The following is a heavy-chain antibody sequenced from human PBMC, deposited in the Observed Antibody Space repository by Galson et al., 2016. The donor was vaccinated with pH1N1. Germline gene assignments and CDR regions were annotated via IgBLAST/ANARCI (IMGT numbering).Heavy chain of an antibody. CDR1: GYSFTSYW. CDR3: GRLAAAGHSEYFQQ. D-gene: IGHD6-13*01. V-gene: IGHV5-51*01. Sequence: QSGAEVKKPGESLKISCKGSGYSFTSYWIGWVRQMHGKGLEWMGLIYPGDSDPRYSPSFQGQVSISADKSISTAYLQWSSLKASATAMYYFGRLAAAGHSEYFQQWGQGTLVTVSS. CDR2: IYPGDSDP. J-gene: IGHJ1*01.